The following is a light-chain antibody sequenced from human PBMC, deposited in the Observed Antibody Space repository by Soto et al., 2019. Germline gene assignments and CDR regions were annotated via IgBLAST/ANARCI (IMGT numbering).Light chain of an antibody. CDR1: QSISSY. J-gene: IGKJ5*01. CDR2: AAS. CDR3: QQSYSTPKT. Sequence: EIQMTRAASSRCACVGDRVTVTCRASQSISSYLNWYQQKPGKAPKLLIYAASSLQSGVPSRFSGSGSGTDFTLTISSLQPEDFATYYCQQSYSTPKTFGQGTRLEIK. V-gene: IGKV1-39*01.